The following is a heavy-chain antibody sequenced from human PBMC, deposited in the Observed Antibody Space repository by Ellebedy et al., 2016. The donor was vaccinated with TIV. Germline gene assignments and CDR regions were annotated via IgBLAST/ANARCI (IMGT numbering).Heavy chain of an antibody. CDR1: GFSFTSHW. V-gene: IGHV3-7*03. Sequence: GESLKISCAASGFSFTSHWMTWVRQAPGKGLECVANINQAGSDRNYVDSVNGRFTISRDNAKNLLYLQMNNLRAEDTAVYYCARDNLWKLDFWGQGTLVSVSS. CDR2: INQAGSDR. J-gene: IGHJ4*02. D-gene: IGHD1-1*01. CDR3: ARDNLWKLDF.